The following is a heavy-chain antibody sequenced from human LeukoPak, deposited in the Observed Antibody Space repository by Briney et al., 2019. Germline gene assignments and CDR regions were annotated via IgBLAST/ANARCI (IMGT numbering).Heavy chain of an antibody. CDR1: GYAFIGYY. V-gene: IGHV1-2*06. CDR2: INPNSGGT. J-gene: IGHJ6*03. Sequence: ASVKVSCKASGYAFIGYYVHWVRQAPGQGLEWVGRINPNSGGTNYAQKFQGRVTMTGDTSISTAYMELSRLRSDDTAVYYCARWAVPFVVVGDYYMDVWGKGTTVTVSS. CDR3: ARWAVPFVVVGDYYMDV. D-gene: IGHD2-2*01.